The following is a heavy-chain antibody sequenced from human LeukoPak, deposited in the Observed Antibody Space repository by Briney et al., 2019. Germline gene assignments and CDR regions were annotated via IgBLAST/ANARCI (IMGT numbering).Heavy chain of an antibody. J-gene: IGHJ6*03. CDR3: ARDGCSISSTSCYESGYYYYYMDV. Sequence: GGSLRLSCAASGFTFSDYYMSWIRQAPGKGLEWVSYISSSGSTIYYADSVKGRFTISRDNAKNSLYLQMNSLRAEDTAVYYCARDGCSISSTSCYESGYYYYYMDVWGKGTTVTVSS. D-gene: IGHD2-2*01. CDR1: GFTFSDYY. V-gene: IGHV3-11*04. CDR2: ISSSGSTI.